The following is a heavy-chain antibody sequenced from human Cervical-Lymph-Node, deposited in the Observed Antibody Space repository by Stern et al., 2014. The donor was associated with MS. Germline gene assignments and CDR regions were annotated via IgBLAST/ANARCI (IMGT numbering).Heavy chain of an antibody. J-gene: IGHJ4*02. CDR3: AREGYSSTYYYFDY. CDR2: VYPVDSDT. D-gene: IGHD6-13*01. Sequence: VQLVQSGAEVKKPGESLQISCKGSGDSFSNYWIGWVRQMPGKGLEWMGIVYPVDSDTRYNPSSQGQVTISADRSTRTASLHWGSLKASDSAIYYCAREGYSSTYYYFDYWGQGTLVTVSS. CDR1: GDSFSNYW. V-gene: IGHV5-51*01.